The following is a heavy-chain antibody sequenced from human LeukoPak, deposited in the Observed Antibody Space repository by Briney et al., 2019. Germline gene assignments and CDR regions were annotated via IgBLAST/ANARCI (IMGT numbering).Heavy chain of an antibody. V-gene: IGHV3-23*01. CDR2: ICGSGGNT. D-gene: IGHD3-22*01. CDR3: ARKGSSGYYGPFDY. J-gene: IGHJ4*02. CDR1: GFIFSTCA. Sequence: PGGSLRLSCAASGFIFSTCAMLWARQAPGRAREWVSAICGSGGNTYYADSVKGRFTISRDNDENSLYLQMNSRRAEDTAAYYCARKGSSGYYGPFDYWGQGTLVTVSS.